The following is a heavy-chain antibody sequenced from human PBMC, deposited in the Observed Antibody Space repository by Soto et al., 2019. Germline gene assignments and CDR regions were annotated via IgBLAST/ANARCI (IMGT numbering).Heavy chain of an antibody. Sequence: LVKVSCKASGGTFSSYTISWVRQAPGQGLEWKGRIIPILGIANYAQMFQGRVTITADKSTCTAYMELSSLRSEDTAVYYCAREHYFILTGSYYKSTDVWGKRSTVTVSS. D-gene: IGHD3-9*01. J-gene: IGHJ6*03. CDR1: GGTFSSYT. V-gene: IGHV1-69*04. CDR3: AREHYFILTGSYYKSTDV. CDR2: IIPILGIA.